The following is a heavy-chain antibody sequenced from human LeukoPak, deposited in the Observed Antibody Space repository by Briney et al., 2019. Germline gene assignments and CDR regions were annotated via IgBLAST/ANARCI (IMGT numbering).Heavy chain of an antibody. D-gene: IGHD6-19*01. CDR1: GFTFSSYA. J-gene: IGHJ4*02. Sequence: GGSLRLSCAASGFTFSSYAMSCVRQAPGKGLEWVSGISGSGGNTYYADSVKGRFTISRDNSKNTLYLQMNSLRAEDTAVYYCAKIPVSYSSGWSNFDYWGQGTLVTVSS. CDR2: ISGSGGNT. V-gene: IGHV3-23*01. CDR3: AKIPVSYSSGWSNFDY.